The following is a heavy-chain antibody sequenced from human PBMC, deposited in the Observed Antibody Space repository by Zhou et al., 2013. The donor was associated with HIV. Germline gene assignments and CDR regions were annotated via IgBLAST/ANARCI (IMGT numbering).Heavy chain of an antibody. CDR1: GYTFTGFY. Sequence: QVQLVQSGTELKRPGASLKVSCKASGYTFTGFYVHWVRQAPGQGLEWMGWINPDTGDTKYAQKFQDRVTMSRDTSINTAYMELNRLKFDDTALYYCARPYCSGGNCLGFDYWGQGTLVTVSS. CDR3: ARPYCSGGNCLGFDY. J-gene: IGHJ4*02. D-gene: IGHD2-15*01. CDR2: INPDTGDT. V-gene: IGHV1-2*02.